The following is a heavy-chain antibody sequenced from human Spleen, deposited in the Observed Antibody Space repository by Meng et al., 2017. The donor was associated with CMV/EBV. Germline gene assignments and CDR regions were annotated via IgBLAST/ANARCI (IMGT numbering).Heavy chain of an antibody. CDR1: GGNFSSYT. Sequence: KASGGNFSSYTISWVRQAPGQGLEWMGWISGYNGNTNYAQKLQGRVTMTTDTSTSTAYMELRSLRSDDTAVYYCARDPSQGNWFDPWGQGTLVTVSS. J-gene: IGHJ5*02. CDR3: ARDPSQGNWFDP. V-gene: IGHV1-18*01. CDR2: ISGYNGNT.